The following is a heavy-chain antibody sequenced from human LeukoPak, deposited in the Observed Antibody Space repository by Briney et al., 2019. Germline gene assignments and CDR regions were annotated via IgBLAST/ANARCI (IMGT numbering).Heavy chain of an antibody. CDR1: GYSISSGYY. V-gene: IGHV4-38-2*02. CDR3: ARSPGRNSGYDPYFDY. J-gene: IGHJ4*02. CDR2: IYHSGST. Sequence: TSSETLSLTCTVSGYSISSGYYWGWIRQPPGKGLEWIGSIYHSGSTYYNPSLKSRVTISVDTSKNQFSLKLSSVTAADTAVYYCARSPGRNSGYDPYFDYWGQGTLVTVSS. D-gene: IGHD5-12*01.